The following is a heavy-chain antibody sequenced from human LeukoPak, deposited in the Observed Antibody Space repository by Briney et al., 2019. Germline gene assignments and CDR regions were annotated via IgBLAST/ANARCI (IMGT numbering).Heavy chain of an antibody. CDR1: GGSINSSSYY. V-gene: IGHV4-39*01. CDR3: ARQDYYDSSGYLY. CDR2: IYYSGST. J-gene: IGHJ4*02. D-gene: IGHD3-22*01. Sequence: SETLSLTCTVSGGSINSSSYYWGWIRQPPGKGLEWIGSIYYSGSTYYNPSLKSRVTISVDTSKNQFSLKLSSVTAADTAVYYCARQDYYDSSGYLYWGQGTLVTVSS.